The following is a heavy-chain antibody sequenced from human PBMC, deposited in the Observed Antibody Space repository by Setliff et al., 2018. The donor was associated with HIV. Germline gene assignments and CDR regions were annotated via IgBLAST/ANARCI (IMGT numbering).Heavy chain of an antibody. CDR3: ATYADRESNRFDP. V-gene: IGHV4-4*07. D-gene: IGHD3-10*01. J-gene: IGHJ5*02. Sequence: SETLSLTCSVSGGSINNYYWSWIRQPAGKGLEWIGRIYTSGSTNYNPSLKSRVTISVDTSKNQFSLKLSSVAAADTAVYYCATYADRESNRFDPWGQGILVTVSS. CDR1: GGSINNYY. CDR2: IYTSGST.